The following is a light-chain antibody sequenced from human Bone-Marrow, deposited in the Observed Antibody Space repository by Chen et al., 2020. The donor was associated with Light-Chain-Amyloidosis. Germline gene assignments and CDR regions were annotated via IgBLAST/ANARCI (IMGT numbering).Light chain of an antibody. CDR2: DDS. J-gene: IGLJ3*02. Sequence: SYVLPQPSSVSGAPGQTATIACGGNNIGSTSVHWYQRTPGQAPLLVVYDDSDRPSGIPERLSGSNSGNTATLTISRVEAGDEADYYCQVWDRSSDRPVFGGGTKLTVL. CDR1: NIGSTS. CDR3: QVWDRSSDRPV. V-gene: IGLV3-21*02.